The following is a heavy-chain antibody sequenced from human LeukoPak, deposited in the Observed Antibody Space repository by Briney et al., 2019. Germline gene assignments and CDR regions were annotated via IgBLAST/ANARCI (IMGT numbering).Heavy chain of an antibody. V-gene: IGHV3-23*01. J-gene: IGHJ4*02. CDR3: AKMRGYFDY. CDR2: VTGGGDTT. Sequence: PGGSLRLSCAASGFPFSSYGMSWVRQAPGKGLEWVSAVTGGGDTTYYADSVRGRFTISRDNSKNTLYLQMNSLRAEDTAVYYCAKMRGYFDYWGQGTLVTVSS. CDR1: GFPFSSYG.